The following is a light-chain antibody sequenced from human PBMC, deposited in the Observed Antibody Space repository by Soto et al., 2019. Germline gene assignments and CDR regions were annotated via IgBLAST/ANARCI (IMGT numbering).Light chain of an antibody. CDR1: SSNIGGNT. CDR2: GTD. CDR3: AAFDDSLNGWV. J-gene: IGLJ3*02. V-gene: IGLV1-44*01. Sequence: QSLLTQPPSASGTPGQRVTISCSGSSSNIGGNTVVWYQQLPGTAPKLFIYGTDQRPSGVPDRFSGSKSGTAASLAISGLQSEAGADYYCAAFDDSLNGWVFGGGTKLTVL.